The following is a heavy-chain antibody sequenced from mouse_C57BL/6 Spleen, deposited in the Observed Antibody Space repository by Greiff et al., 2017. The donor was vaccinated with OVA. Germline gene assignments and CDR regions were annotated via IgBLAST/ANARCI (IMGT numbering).Heavy chain of an antibody. CDR2: IDPADSYT. CDR3: ARGGEGDGSSGGAMDD. CDR1: GYTFTSYW. Sequence: QVQLQQPGAELVKPGASVKLSCKASGYTFTSYWMPWVKQRPGQGLEWIGEIDPADSYTNYNQKFKGKATLTVDTSSNTAYMQMSSLTSEESAGYYWARGGEGDGSSGGAMDDWGQGTSVTVSS. D-gene: IGHD1-1*01. V-gene: IGHV1-50*01. J-gene: IGHJ4*01.